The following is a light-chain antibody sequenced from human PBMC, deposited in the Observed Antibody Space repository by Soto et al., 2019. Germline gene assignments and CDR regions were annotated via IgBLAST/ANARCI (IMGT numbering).Light chain of an antibody. CDR2: KAS. CDR3: QHYNTYPWT. V-gene: IGKV1-5*03. J-gene: IGKJ1*01. CDR1: QSISSW. Sequence: DIQMTQSPPTLSASVGDRVTVTCRASQSISSWLAWYQQKPGKAPKLLIYKASTLESGVPSRFSGSGSGTDFTLTISSLQPDDFATYYCQHYNTYPWTFGQGTKVDIK.